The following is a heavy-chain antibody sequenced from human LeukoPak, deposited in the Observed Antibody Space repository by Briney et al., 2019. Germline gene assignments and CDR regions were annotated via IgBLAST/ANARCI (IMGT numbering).Heavy chain of an antibody. CDR2: ISYDGSNK. CDR3: AKDHLYCSGGSCYSYYYGMAV. Sequence: GRSLRLSCATSGFTFSSYGMHWVRQAPGKGLEWVAVISYDGSNKYYADSVKGRFTISRDNSKNTLYLQMNSLRAEDTAVYYCAKDHLYCSGGSCYSYYYGMAVWGKGTTVTVSS. CDR1: GFTFSSYG. V-gene: IGHV3-30*18. D-gene: IGHD2-15*01. J-gene: IGHJ6*04.